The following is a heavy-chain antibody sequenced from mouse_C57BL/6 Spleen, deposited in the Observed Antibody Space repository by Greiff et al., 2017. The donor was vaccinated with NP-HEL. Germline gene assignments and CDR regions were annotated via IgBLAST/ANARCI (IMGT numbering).Heavy chain of an antibody. J-gene: IGHJ4*01. Sequence: VQLQQSGAELVKPGASVKISCKASGYAFSSYWMNWVKQRPGKGLEWIGQIYPGDGDTNYNGKFKGKATLTADKSSSTAYMQLSSLTSEDSAVYFCARDRFEAKAMDYWGQGTSVTVPS. CDR2: IYPGDGDT. V-gene: IGHV1-80*01. CDR1: GYAFSSYW. D-gene: IGHD1-1*01. CDR3: ARDRFEAKAMDY.